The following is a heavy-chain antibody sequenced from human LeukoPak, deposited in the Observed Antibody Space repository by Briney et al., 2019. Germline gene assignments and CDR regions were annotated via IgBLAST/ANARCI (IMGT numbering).Heavy chain of an antibody. V-gene: IGHV3-9*01. Sequence: AGGSLRLSCAASGFTFDDYAMHWVRQAPGKGLEWVSGISWNSGSIGYADSVKGRFTISRDNAKNSLYLQMNSLRAEDTAVYYCAKDNGYSYALLFDYWGQGTLVTVSS. CDR3: AKDNGYSYALLFDY. CDR2: ISWNSGSI. D-gene: IGHD5-18*01. J-gene: IGHJ4*02. CDR1: GFTFDDYA.